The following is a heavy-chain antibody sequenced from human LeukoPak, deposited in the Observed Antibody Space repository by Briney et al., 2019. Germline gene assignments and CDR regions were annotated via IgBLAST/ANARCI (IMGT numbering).Heavy chain of an antibody. CDR3: ARGLGYCSSTSCEGYFDY. J-gene: IGHJ4*02. V-gene: IGHV1-18*01. CDR1: GYTFTSYG. CDR2: ISAYNGNT. Sequence: ASVKVSCKASGYTFTSYGISWVRQAPGQGREWMGWISAYNGNTNYAQKLQGRVTMTTDTSTSTAYMELRSLRSDDTAVYYCARGLGYCSSTSCEGYFDYWGQGTLVTVSS. D-gene: IGHD2-2*01.